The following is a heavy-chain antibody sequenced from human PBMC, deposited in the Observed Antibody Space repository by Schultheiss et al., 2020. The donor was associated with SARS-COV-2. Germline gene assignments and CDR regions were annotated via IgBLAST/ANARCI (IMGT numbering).Heavy chain of an antibody. CDR3: ARHYSGYSSGWYAFDY. D-gene: IGHD6-19*01. CDR1: VGSFSGYY. Sequence: SETLSLTCAVYVGSFSGYYWTWIRQPPGKGLEWIGEINHSGSTNYNPSLKSRVTISVDTSKNQFSLKLSSVTAADTAVYYCARHYSGYSSGWYAFDYWGQGTLVTVSS. J-gene: IGHJ4*02. V-gene: IGHV4-34*01. CDR2: INHSGST.